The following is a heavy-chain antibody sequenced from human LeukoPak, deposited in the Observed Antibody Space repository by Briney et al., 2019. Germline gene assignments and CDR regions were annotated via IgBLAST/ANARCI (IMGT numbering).Heavy chain of an antibody. CDR2: IWYDGSNK. D-gene: IGHD6-19*01. J-gene: IGHJ4*02. CDR1: GFTFSSYG. Sequence: GRSLRLSCAASGFTFSSYGMHWVRQAPGKGLEWVAVIWYDGSNKYHADSVKGRFTISRDNSKNTLYLQMNSLRAEDTAVYYCARDRAFRIAMALDYWGQGTLVTVSS. CDR3: ARDRAFRIAMALDY. V-gene: IGHV3-33*01.